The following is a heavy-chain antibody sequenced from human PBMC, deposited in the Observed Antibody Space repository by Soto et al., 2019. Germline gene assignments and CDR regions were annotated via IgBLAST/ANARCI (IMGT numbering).Heavy chain of an antibody. J-gene: IGHJ4*02. CDR3: ARAAPRSRSGGSGYSGRDY. D-gene: IGHD2-15*01. V-gene: IGHV4-34*01. CDR2: INHSGST. CDR1: GGSFSGYY. Sequence: QVQLQQWGAGLLKPSETLSLTCAVYGGSFSGYYWSWIRQPPGKGLEWIGEINHSGSTNYNPSLKSRVATSVDTSKNPCSLKLSSVTDADTAVYYCARAAPRSRSGGSGYSGRDYWAQGPLITVSS.